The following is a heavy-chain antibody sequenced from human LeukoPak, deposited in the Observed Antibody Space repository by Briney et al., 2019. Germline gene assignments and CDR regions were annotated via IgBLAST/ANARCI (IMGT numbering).Heavy chain of an antibody. D-gene: IGHD4-23*01. CDR3: AKDLYGGKRPGAFDI. J-gene: IGHJ3*02. CDR1: GFTFSSYA. Sequence: TGGSLRLSCAASGFTFSSYAMSWVRQAPGKGLEWVSAISGSGGSTYYADSVKGRFTISRDNSKNTLYLQMNSLRAEDTAVYYCAKDLYGGKRPGAFDIWGQGTMVTVSS. V-gene: IGHV3-23*01. CDR2: ISGSGGST.